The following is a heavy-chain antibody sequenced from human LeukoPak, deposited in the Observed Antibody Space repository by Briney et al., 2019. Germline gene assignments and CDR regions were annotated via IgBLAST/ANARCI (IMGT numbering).Heavy chain of an antibody. J-gene: IGHJ6*03. CDR1: GYSISSGYY. V-gene: IGHV4-38-2*02. CDR2: IYHSGST. CDR3: ARVEEYYYYMDV. Sequence: PSETLSLTCTVSGYSISSGYYWGWIRQPPGKGLEWIGSIYHSGSTYYNPSLKSRVTISVDTSKNQFSLKLSSVTAADTAVYYCARVEEYYYYMDVWGKGTTVTVSS.